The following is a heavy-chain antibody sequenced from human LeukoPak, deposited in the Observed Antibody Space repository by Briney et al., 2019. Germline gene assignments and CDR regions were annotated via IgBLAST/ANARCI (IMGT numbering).Heavy chain of an antibody. CDR3: ARDMPRDGYNSAFDI. Sequence: ASVTVSFKASGYTFTDYYMHWVGQAPGQGLEGMGLINPSGASTNYAQKFQGRVTITRDISTSTLSMELTSLRSEDTAVYYCARDMPRDGYNSAFDIWGQGTMVTVSS. CDR1: GYTFTDYY. V-gene: IGHV1-46*01. D-gene: IGHD5-24*01. J-gene: IGHJ3*02. CDR2: INPSGAST.